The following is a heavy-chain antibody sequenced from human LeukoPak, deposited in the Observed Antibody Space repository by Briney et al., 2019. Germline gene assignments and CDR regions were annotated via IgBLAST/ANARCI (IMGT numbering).Heavy chain of an antibody. J-gene: IGHJ4*02. Sequence: GGSLRLSCAASGFTFSSYGMHWVRQAPGKGLEWVAVISFDGNNKYYADSVKGRFTISRDNSKDTLYLQMNGLRAEDTAVYYCARDYDSSHNFDYWGQGTLVTVSP. D-gene: IGHD3-9*01. V-gene: IGHV3-30*03. CDR2: ISFDGNNK. CDR1: GFTFSSYG. CDR3: ARDYDSSHNFDY.